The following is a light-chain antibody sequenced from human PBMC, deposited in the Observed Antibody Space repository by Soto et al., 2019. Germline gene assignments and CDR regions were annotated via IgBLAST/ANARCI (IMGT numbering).Light chain of an antibody. CDR3: SSYTSSSSLAV. J-gene: IGLJ1*01. CDR2: EVS. V-gene: IGLV2-14*01. Sequence: QSVLTQPASVSGSPGQSITISCTGTSSDVGGYNLVSWYQQHPGKDPKLMIYEVSNRPSGVSNRFSASKSGNTASLTISGLQAEDEADYYCSSYTSSSSLAVFGTGTKVTVL. CDR1: SSDVGGYNL.